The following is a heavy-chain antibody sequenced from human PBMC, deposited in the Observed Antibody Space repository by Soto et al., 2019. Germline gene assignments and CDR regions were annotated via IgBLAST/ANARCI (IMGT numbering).Heavy chain of an antibody. V-gene: IGHV1-3*01. Sequence: ASVKVSCKASGYTFTSYAMHWVRQAPGQRLEWMGWINAGNGNTKYSQKFQGRVTITRDTSASTAYMELSSPRSEDTAVYYCARGPGYSSTQPLDYWGQGTLVTVSS. D-gene: IGHD6-13*01. CDR2: INAGNGNT. CDR1: GYTFTSYA. J-gene: IGHJ4*02. CDR3: ARGPGYSSTQPLDY.